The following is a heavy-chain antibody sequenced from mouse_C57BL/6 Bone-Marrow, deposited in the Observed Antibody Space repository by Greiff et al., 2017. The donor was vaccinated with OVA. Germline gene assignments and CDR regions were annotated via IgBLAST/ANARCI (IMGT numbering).Heavy chain of an antibody. CDR1: GFSLSTFGMG. V-gene: IGHV8-8*01. CDR2: IWWDDDK. Sequence: QVTLKESGPGILQPSQTLSLTCSFSGFSLSTFGMGVGWIRQPSGKGLEWLAHIWWDDDKYYNPALKSRLTISKDTSKNQVFLKIANVDTADTATYYCARMRGISGTTVVPYFDYWGQGTTLTVSS. D-gene: IGHD1-1*01. J-gene: IGHJ2*01. CDR3: ARMRGISGTTVVPYFDY.